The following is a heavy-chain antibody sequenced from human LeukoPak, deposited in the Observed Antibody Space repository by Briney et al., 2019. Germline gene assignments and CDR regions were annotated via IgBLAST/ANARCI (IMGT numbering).Heavy chain of an antibody. Sequence: SETLSLTCTVSGGSISSSSYYWGWIRQPPGKGLEWIGSIYYSGSTYYNPSLKSRVTISVDTSKNQFSLKLSSVTAADTAVYYCAGAPRDYDILTGYYRGSWFDPWGQGTLVTVSS. CDR3: AGAPRDYDILTGYYRGSWFDP. CDR1: GGSISSSSYY. D-gene: IGHD3-9*01. J-gene: IGHJ5*02. V-gene: IGHV4-39*07. CDR2: IYYSGST.